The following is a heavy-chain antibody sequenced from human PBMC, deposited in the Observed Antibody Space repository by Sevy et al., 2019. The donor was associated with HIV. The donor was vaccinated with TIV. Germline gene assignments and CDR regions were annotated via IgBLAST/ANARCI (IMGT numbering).Heavy chain of an antibody. CDR3: VRAVAAHDSF. CDR1: GFSLDSYW. CDR2: IKQDGSVT. D-gene: IGHD6-13*01. J-gene: IGHJ4*02. V-gene: IGHV3-7*01. Sequence: GGSLRLSCAASGFSLDSYWMSWVRQTPGKGLEWVANIKQDGSVTYYVDSVKGRFTISPDNARNLVYLQMNSLRVEDTALYYCVRAVAAHDSFWGQGTLVTVSS.